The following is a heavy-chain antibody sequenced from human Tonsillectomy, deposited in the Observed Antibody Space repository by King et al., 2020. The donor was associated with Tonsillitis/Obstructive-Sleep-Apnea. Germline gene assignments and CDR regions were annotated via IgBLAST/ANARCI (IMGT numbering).Heavy chain of an antibody. CDR2: IFYSGST. V-gene: IGHV4-59*01. J-gene: IGHJ6*03. Sequence: QLQESGPGLVKPSETLSLTCTVSGGSISSYYWSWIRQPPGKGLEWIGYIFYSGSTNYNPSLKSRVTISLDTSKNQFSLKLSSLTAADTAVYYCARDQCSSTSCYGNYYYMDVWGKGTTVTVSS. D-gene: IGHD2-2*01. CDR1: GGSISSYY. CDR3: ARDQCSSTSCYGNYYYMDV.